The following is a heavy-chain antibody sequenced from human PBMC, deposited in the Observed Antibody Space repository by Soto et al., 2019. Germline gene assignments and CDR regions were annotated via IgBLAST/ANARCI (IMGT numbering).Heavy chain of an antibody. CDR2: ISSTTNYI. V-gene: IGHV3-21*06. CDR3: ARESEDLTSNFDY. CDR1: GFTFTRYS. Sequence: KSGGSLRLSCAASGFTFTRYSMNWVRQAPGKGLEWVSSISSTTNYIYYGDSMKGRFTISRDNAKNSLYLEMNSLRAEDTAVYYCARESEDLTSNFDYGGQGTLVTVSS. J-gene: IGHJ4*02.